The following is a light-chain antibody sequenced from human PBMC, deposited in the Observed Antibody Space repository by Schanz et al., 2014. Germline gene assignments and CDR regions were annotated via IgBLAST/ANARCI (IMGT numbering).Light chain of an antibody. CDR1: SSDVGGYNY. Sequence: QSALTQPASVSGSPGQSITISCTGTSSDVGGYNYVSWYQQHPGKAPKLMIYDVNNRPSGVSNRFSGSKSGNTASLTVSGVQPEDEADYYCSSYAGTNFWVFGGGTKLTVL. CDR3: SSYAGTNFWV. J-gene: IGLJ3*02. CDR2: DVN. V-gene: IGLV2-14*01.